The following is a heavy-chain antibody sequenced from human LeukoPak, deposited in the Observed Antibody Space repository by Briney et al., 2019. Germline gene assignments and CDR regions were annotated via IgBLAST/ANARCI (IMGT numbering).Heavy chain of an antibody. D-gene: IGHD7-27*01. V-gene: IGHV3-53*01. J-gene: IGHJ4*02. CDR1: GFTVSNNC. CDR3: TKTGGPWD. Sequence: GGSLRLSCAASGFTVSNNCMSWVRQAPGKGLEWVSVIYSGGSTYCADSVKGRFTISRDNSKNTLYLQMNTLRAEDTAMYYCTKTGGPWDWGQGTLVTVSS. CDR2: IYSGGST.